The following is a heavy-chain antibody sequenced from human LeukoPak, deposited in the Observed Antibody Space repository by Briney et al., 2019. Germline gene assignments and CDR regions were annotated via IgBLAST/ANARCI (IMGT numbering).Heavy chain of an antibody. V-gene: IGHV3-66*01. CDR2: IYSGCST. CDR3: ARAGDRAHFDY. D-gene: IGHD5-18*01. CDR1: GLTVSSNY. J-gene: IGHJ4*02. Sequence: GGSLRLSCAASGLTVSSNYMSWVRQAPGKGVEWVAVIYSGCSTYYADSVKGRFTISRDNSKNTLYLQMTSLRAEDTAVYYCARAGDRAHFDYWGQGTLVTVSS.